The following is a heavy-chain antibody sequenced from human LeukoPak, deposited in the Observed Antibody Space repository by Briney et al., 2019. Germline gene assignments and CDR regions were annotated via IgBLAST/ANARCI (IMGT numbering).Heavy chain of an antibody. D-gene: IGHD6-13*01. V-gene: IGHV4-59*11. CDR2: IYYSVST. CDR3: ARDHLPAAAPGYYMDV. J-gene: IGHJ6*03. CDR1: GASISSHF. Sequence: SETLSLTCTVSGASISSHFWSWVRQPPGNGMEWIGYIYYSVSTNYNPSPKRLFTISVDTSKNQFSLKLSSVTAADTAVYYCARDHLPAAAPGYYMDVWGKGTTVTVSS.